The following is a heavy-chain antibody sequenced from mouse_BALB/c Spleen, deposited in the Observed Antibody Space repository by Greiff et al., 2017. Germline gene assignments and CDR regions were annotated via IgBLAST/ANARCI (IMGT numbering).Heavy chain of an antibody. CDR1: GFSLTSYG. D-gene: IGHD1-1*01. V-gene: IGHV2-9*02. CDR3: ASYYDRLLAY. J-gene: IGHJ3*01. CDR2: IWAGGST. Sequence: QVQLKESGPGLVAPSQSLSITCTVSGFSLTSYGVHWVRQPPGKGLEWLGVIWAGGSTNYNSALMSRLSISKDNSKSQVFLKMNSLQTDDTAMYYCASYYDRLLAYWGQGTLVTVSA.